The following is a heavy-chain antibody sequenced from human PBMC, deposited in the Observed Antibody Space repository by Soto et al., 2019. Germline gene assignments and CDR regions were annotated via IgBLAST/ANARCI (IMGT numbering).Heavy chain of an antibody. CDR2: IIPIFGTA. CDR1: GGTFSSYA. V-gene: IGHV1-69*06. J-gene: IGHJ4*02. D-gene: IGHD2-2*01. CDR3: ARLGYCSSTSCYHTPIDY. Sequence: SVKVSCKASGGTFSSYAISWVRQAPGQGLEWMGGIIPIFGTANYAQKFQGRVTITADKSTSTAYMELSSLRSEDTAVYYCARLGYCSSTSCYHTPIDYWGQGTLVTVSS.